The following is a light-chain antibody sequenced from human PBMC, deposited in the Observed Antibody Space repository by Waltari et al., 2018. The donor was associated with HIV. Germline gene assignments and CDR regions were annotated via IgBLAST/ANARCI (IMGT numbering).Light chain of an antibody. CDR1: QSLLYSANNKNY. Sequence: DIVMTQSPDSLAVSLGERATINCKSSQSLLYSANNKNYLAWSQQKQGQPPKLLIYWASTRESGVPDRFSGSGSGTDFTLTISSLQADDVVVYYCHQYFSAPWTFGQGTKVEIK. V-gene: IGKV4-1*01. CDR3: HQYFSAPWT. J-gene: IGKJ1*01. CDR2: WAS.